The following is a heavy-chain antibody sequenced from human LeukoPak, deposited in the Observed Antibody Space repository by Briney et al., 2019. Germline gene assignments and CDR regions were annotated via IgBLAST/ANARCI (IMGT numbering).Heavy chain of an antibody. CDR3: ARTPTKVAAAGTSWFDP. CDR1: GYTFTSYD. J-gene: IGHJ5*02. Sequence: ASVKVSCKASGYTFTSYDINWVRQATGQGLEWMGWMNPNGGNTGYAQKFQGRVTMTRNTSISTACMELSSLRSEDTAVYYCARTPTKVAAAGTSWFDPWGQGTLVTVSS. V-gene: IGHV1-8*01. D-gene: IGHD6-13*01. CDR2: MNPNGGNT.